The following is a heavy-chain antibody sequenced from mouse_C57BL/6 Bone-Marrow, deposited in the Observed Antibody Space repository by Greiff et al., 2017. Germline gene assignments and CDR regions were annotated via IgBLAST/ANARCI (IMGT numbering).Heavy chain of an antibody. CDR3: TTCYGSSYWYFDV. CDR2: IDPENGDT. Sequence: EVQLQESGAELVRPGASVKLSCTASGFNIKDDYMHWVKQRPEQGLEWIGWIDPENGDTEYASKFQGKATITADTSSNTAYLQLSSLTSEDPAVYYCTTCYGSSYWYFDVWGTGTTVTVSS. D-gene: IGHD1-1*01. V-gene: IGHV14-4*01. CDR1: GFNIKDDY. J-gene: IGHJ1*03.